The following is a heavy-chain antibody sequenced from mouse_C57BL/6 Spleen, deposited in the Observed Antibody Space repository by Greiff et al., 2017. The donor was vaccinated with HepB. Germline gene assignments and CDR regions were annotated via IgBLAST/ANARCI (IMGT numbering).Heavy chain of an antibody. V-gene: IGHV5-9-1*02. D-gene: IGHD1-1*01. CDR2: ISSGGDYI. J-gene: IGHJ1*03. CDR1: GLTFSSYA. Sequence: DVMLVESGEGLVKPGGSLKLSCAASGLTFSSYAMSWVRQTPEKRLEWVAYISSGGDYIYYADTVKGRFTISRDNARNTLYLQMSSLKSEDTAMYYCTREGTTVVAHWYFDVWGTGTTVTVSS. CDR3: TREGTTVVAHWYFDV.